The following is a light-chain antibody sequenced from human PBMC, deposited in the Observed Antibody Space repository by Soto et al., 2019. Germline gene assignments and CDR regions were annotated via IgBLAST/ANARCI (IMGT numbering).Light chain of an antibody. J-gene: IGKJ1*01. CDR1: QSVSSGA. Sequence: EIVLPQSPGTLSLSPGEGASLSFRASQSVSSGAFAWYRQKPGQAPRLLIYDASHRATGIPVRFSGSGSESDFTLTISRLEPEDFAVYYCHQYGTTQTFGQGTKVDI. V-gene: IGKV3-20*01. CDR3: HQYGTTQT. CDR2: DAS.